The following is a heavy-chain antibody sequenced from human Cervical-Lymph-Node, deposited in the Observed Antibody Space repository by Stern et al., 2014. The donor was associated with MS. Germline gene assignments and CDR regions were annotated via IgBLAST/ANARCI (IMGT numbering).Heavy chain of an antibody. Sequence: VQLVESEGGVVQPGRSLGLSCAASGFTFSAYAMHWVRQAPGKGLEWVAVISSDGNTKFYADSVKGRFTISRDNSKNTLFLQMNSLKIEDTAVYYCARDGRPVWGQGTLVAVSS. V-gene: IGHV3-30-3*01. CDR1: GFTFSAYA. J-gene: IGHJ4*02. CDR3: ARDGRPV. CDR2: ISSDGNTK.